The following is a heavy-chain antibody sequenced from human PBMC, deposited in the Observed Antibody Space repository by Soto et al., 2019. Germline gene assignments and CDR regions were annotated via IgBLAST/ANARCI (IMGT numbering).Heavy chain of an antibody. Sequence: GESLKISCKGSGYSFSSYWITWVRQMPGKGLEWMGRIDPSDSYTDYSPSFQGHVTISADKSISTAYLQWSSLKASDTAVYYCARAGYCISTSCRPLSYWGQGTLVTVSS. CDR1: GYSFSSYW. D-gene: IGHD2-2*03. J-gene: IGHJ4*02. CDR2: IDPSDSYT. CDR3: ARAGYCISTSCRPLSY. V-gene: IGHV5-10-1*01.